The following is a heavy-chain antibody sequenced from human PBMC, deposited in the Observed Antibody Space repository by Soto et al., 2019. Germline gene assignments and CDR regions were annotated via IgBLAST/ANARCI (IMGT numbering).Heavy chain of an antibody. Sequence: QVQLEQSGGEVKQPGSSVRVSCKTSGGTFSTYAINWVRQAPRQGLEWMGAIIPLCGTADYSQKFQGRVTITADESTSTVYMELSSLRFDATAVYFCGRPQVTYSSGCYYFDLWGQGTLVTVSS. V-gene: IGHV1-69*01. J-gene: IGHJ4*02. D-gene: IGHD6-19*01. CDR2: IIPLCGTA. CDR3: GRPQVTYSSGCYYFDL. CDR1: GGTFSTYA.